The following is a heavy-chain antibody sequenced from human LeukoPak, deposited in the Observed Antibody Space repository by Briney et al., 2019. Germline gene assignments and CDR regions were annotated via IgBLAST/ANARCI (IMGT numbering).Heavy chain of an antibody. D-gene: IGHD3-3*01. Sequence: GGSLRLSCAASGFTFSSYWMHWVRQTPGKGLVWVSRIKSDGSTIYADSVKGRFTISRDNARNTLYLQMNSLRVEDTAMYYCARDRNTDFWSGYYTNYYDYWGQGTLVTVSS. CDR1: GFTFSSYW. V-gene: IGHV3-74*01. CDR3: ARDRNTDFWSGYYTNYYDY. J-gene: IGHJ4*02. CDR2: IKSDGST.